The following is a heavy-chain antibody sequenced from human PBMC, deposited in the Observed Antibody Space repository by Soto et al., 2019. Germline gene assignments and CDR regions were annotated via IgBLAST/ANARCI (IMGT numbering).Heavy chain of an antibody. D-gene: IGHD2-15*01. CDR2: MANDGSYQ. V-gene: IGHV3-30*03. CDR1: GFIFSTYG. CDR3: ARSIGGSSYYPPDY. J-gene: IGHJ4*02. Sequence: QVQLVESGGGVVQPGGSLRLSCATSGFIFSTYGMQWVRQSPGEGLEWVAVMANDGSYQYYADSVKGRFTISRDNSKKTLYLQMDSLRREDTDVYYCARSIGGSSYYPPDYWGQGTLVTVSS.